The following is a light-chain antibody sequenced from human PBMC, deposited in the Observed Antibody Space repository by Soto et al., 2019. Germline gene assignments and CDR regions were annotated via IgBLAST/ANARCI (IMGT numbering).Light chain of an antibody. CDR2: KAS. CDR3: QHYNSYSEA. Sequence: DIQMTQSPSSLSASVGDRVTITCRASQSIRGYLNWYQQKPGKAPKLLIYKASTLKSGVPSRFSGSGSGTEFTLTISSLQPDDFATYYCQHYNSYSEAFGQGTKVDIK. J-gene: IGKJ1*01. V-gene: IGKV1-5*03. CDR1: QSIRGY.